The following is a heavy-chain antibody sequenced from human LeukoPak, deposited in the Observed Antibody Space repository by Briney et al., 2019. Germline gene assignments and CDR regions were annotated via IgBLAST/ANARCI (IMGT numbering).Heavy chain of an antibody. D-gene: IGHD6-13*01. CDR1: GFTFSSYW. CDR3: ERGGIAESDSTYLDY. V-gene: IGHV3-74*01. CDR2: INSDGSST. J-gene: IGHJ4*02. Sequence: PGGSLRLSCAASGFTFSSYWMHWVRQAPGKGLVWVSRINSDGSSTSYADSVKGRFTISRDNAKNSLYLQMNSLRAEDTAVYYCERGGIAESDSTYLDYWGQGTLVTVSS.